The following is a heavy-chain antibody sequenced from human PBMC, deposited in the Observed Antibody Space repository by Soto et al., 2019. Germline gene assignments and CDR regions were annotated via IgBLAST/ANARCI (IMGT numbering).Heavy chain of an antibody. V-gene: IGHV4-59*01. Sequence: LSLTCTVSGGSISSYYWSWIRQPPGKGLEWIGYIYYSGSTNYNPSLKSRVTISVDTSKNQFSLKLSSVAAADTAVYYCARDAPNYDFWSGYSGVAGMDVWGQGTTVTVSS. CDR3: ARDAPNYDFWSGYSGVAGMDV. CDR2: IYYSGST. D-gene: IGHD3-3*01. J-gene: IGHJ6*02. CDR1: GGSISSYY.